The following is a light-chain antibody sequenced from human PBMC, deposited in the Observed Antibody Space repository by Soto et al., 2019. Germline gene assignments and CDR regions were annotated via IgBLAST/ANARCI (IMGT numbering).Light chain of an antibody. V-gene: IGKV3-20*01. J-gene: IGKJ5*01. CDR1: QSVSSSY. CDR3: QQYGSSPGIT. CDR2: GES. Sequence: EIVLTQSPGTLALSPGERATLSCRASQSVSSSYLAWYQQKPGQAPRLLIYGESSRATGIPDRFSGSGSGTAFTLTISRLEPEDFAVYYCQQYGSSPGITFGQGTRLEIK.